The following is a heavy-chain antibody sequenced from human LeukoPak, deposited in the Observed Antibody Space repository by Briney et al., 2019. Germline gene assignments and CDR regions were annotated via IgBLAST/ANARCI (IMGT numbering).Heavy chain of an antibody. J-gene: IGHJ4*02. CDR1: GFSFTTYW. CDR3: ARSVYSSGWPIDY. Sequence: PGGSLRLSCAASGFSFTTYWMHWVRQAPGKGLEWVSSISSSSSYIYYADSVKGRFTISRDNAKNSLYLQMSSLRAEDTAVYYCARSVYSSGWPIDYWGQGTLVTVSS. CDR2: ISSSSSYI. V-gene: IGHV3-21*01. D-gene: IGHD6-19*01.